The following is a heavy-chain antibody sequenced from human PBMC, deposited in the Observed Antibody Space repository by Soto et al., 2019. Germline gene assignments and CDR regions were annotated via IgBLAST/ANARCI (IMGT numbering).Heavy chain of an antibody. V-gene: IGHV4-39*01. J-gene: IGHJ4*02. D-gene: IGHD3-3*01. Sequence: SETLSLTCTVSGVSISSSSYYWVWIRQPPGKGLEWIGSILYDGTTYYNPSLKSRVTISVDTSNNQFSLKLSSVTAADTAVYYCARRIEWTNLDYWGQGTLVTVSS. CDR1: GVSISSSSYY. CDR3: ARRIEWTNLDY. CDR2: ILYDGTT.